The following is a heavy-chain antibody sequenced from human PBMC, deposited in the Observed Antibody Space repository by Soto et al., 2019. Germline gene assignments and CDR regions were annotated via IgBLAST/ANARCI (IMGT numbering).Heavy chain of an antibody. CDR2: IRSKAYGGTT. CDR3: TRDFYYGSGSYHHAFDI. V-gene: IGHV3-49*03. CDR1: GFTFGDYA. D-gene: IGHD3-10*01. J-gene: IGHJ3*02. Sequence: GSLRLSCTASGFTFGDYAMSWFRQAPGKGLEWVGFIRSKAYGGTTEYAASVKGRFTISRDDSKSIAYLQMNSLKTEDTAVYYCTRDFYYGSGSYHHAFDIWGQGTMVTVSS.